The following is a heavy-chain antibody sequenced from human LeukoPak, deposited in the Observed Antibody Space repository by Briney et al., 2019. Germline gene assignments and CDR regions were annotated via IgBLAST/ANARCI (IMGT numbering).Heavy chain of an antibody. Sequence: SETLSLTCAVSGGSISSSNWWSWVRQPPGKGLEWIGEIYHSGSTNYNPSLKSRVTMSVDKSKNQFSLKLSSVTAADTAVYYCARDDRGYDIHNWFDPWGQGTLVTVSS. CDR2: IYHSGST. J-gene: IGHJ5*02. V-gene: IGHV4-4*02. CDR1: GGSISSSNW. D-gene: IGHD3-9*01. CDR3: ARDDRGYDIHNWFDP.